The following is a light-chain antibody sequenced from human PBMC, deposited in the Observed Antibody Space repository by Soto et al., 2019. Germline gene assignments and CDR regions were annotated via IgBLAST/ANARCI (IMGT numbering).Light chain of an antibody. J-gene: IGKJ1*01. CDR1: QGISNY. V-gene: IGKV1-27*01. Sequence: DIQMTQSPSSLSASVGDRVTITCRASQGISNYLAWYQQKPGKVPKLLIYAASTLQSGVPSRFSGSGSGTDFTLTISSLQDEDVATYYCQKYNSAPQTFGQGTKVEIK. CDR3: QKYNSAPQT. CDR2: AAS.